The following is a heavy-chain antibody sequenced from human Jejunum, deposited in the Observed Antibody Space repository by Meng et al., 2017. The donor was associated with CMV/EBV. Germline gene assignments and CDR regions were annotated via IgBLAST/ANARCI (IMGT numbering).Heavy chain of an antibody. CDR1: GVSLTSYA. Sequence: SCVGTGVSLTSYAMGWVRQAPGKGLEWVSIISGNGRGRYYADSVKGRFIISRDNAKNTLYLQMSSLRDEATADYYCARGGPGAFDIWGQGTTVTVSS. J-gene: IGHJ3*02. CDR2: ISGNGRGR. V-gene: IGHV3-23*01. D-gene: IGHD2-15*01. CDR3: ARGGPGAFDI.